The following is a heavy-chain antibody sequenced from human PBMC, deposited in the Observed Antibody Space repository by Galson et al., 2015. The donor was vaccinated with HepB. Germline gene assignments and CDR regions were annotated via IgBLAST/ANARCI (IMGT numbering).Heavy chain of an antibody. CDR1: GLTFGIYA. Sequence: SLRLSCSASGLTFGIYAMTWVRQASGQGLDGISTISSSRTNIHSSDSVKCRFTISRDNSQNTWCLEMNRLRHEDTALYYCVKGSLSGEQWLERYHFDSWGQGALVTVS. V-gene: IGHV3-23*05. CDR2: ISSSRTNI. J-gene: IGHJ4*02. CDR3: VKGSLSGEQWLERYHFDS. D-gene: IGHD6-19*01.